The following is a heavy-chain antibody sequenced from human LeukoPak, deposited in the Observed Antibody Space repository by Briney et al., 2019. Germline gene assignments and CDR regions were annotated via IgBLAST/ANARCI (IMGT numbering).Heavy chain of an antibody. CDR1: GGTFSSYA. J-gene: IGHJ5*02. CDR3: ASFLGEGCSSTSCYIASWFDP. Sequence: SVKVSCKASGGTFSSYAINWVRQAPGQGLEWMGGIIPIFGTANYAQKFQGRVTITADESTSTAYMELSSLRSEDTAVYYCASFLGEGCSSTSCYIASWFDPWGQGTLVTVSS. D-gene: IGHD2-2*02. CDR2: IIPIFGTA. V-gene: IGHV1-69*13.